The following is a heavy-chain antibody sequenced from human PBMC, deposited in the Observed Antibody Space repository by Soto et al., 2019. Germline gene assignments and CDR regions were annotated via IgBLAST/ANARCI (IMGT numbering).Heavy chain of an antibody. D-gene: IGHD3-3*01. V-gene: IGHV1-18*01. J-gene: IGHJ4*02. CDR1: GYTFTSYG. Sequence: ASVKVSCKASGYTFTSYGISWVRQAPGQGLEWMGWISAYNGNANYAQKLQGRVTMTTDTSTSTAYMELRSLRSDDTAVYYCARAGMYYDFWSGYYEADYWGQGTLVTVSS. CDR3: ARAGMYYDFWSGYYEADY. CDR2: ISAYNGNA.